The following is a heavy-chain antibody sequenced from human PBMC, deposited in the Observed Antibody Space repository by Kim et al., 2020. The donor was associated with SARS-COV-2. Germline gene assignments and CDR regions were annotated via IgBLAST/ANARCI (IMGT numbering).Heavy chain of an antibody. J-gene: IGHJ4*02. Sequence: GGSLRLSCAASGFSFSGYWMHWVRQVPGKGMMWVSRISPDGTSTTYADSVQGRFIISRDNAKNTLYLHMNSLTVDDTAVYYCTRGGANGCYSTWGWWGQGTLATVSS. V-gene: IGHV3-74*01. D-gene: IGHD3-22*01. CDR1: GFSFSGYW. CDR2: ISPDGTST. CDR3: TRGGANGCYSTWGW.